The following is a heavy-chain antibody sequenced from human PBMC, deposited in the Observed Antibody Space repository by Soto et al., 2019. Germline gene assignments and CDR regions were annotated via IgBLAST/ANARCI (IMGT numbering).Heavy chain of an antibody. D-gene: IGHD3-10*01. CDR2: ISWNSGTT. V-gene: IGHV3-9*01. CDR1: GFTFDDYG. Sequence: EVQLVESGGALVQPGKSLTLSCAASGFTFDDYGMHWVRQAPGKGLEWVSGISWNSGTTDYADSVKGRFTISRDNARNSLFLQMNSLRPEDTALYYCAKSMLWFGEFDLWCRGTLVTVSS. J-gene: IGHJ4*02. CDR3: AKSMLWFGEFDL.